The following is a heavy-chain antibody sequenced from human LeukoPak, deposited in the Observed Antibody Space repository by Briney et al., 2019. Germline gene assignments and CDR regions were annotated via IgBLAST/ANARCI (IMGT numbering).Heavy chain of an antibody. V-gene: IGHV1-18*01. CDR3: ARDLSLGRHDYGEPFDY. J-gene: IGHJ4*02. CDR2: ISGYNGNT. Sequence: ASVKVSCKTSGYTFTDYGISWVRQAPGQGPEWMGWISGYNGNTNYVQKFRGRVTMTTDTSTSTAYMELRSLRSDDTAFYYCARDLSLGRHDYGEPFDYWGQGTQVTVSS. CDR1: GYTFTDYG. D-gene: IGHD4-17*01.